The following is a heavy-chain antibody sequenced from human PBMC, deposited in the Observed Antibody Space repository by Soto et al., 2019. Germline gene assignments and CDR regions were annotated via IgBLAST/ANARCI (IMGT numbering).Heavy chain of an antibody. J-gene: IGHJ3*02. CDR1: GGSISSGGYY. Sequence: TLSLTCTVSGGSISSGGYYWSWIRQHPGKGLEWIGYIYYSGSTYYNPSLKSRVTISVDTSKNQLSLKLSSVTAADTAVYYCARDSNINDAFDIWGQGTMVTVSS. D-gene: IGHD2-15*01. CDR3: ARDSNINDAFDI. CDR2: IYYSGST. V-gene: IGHV4-31*03.